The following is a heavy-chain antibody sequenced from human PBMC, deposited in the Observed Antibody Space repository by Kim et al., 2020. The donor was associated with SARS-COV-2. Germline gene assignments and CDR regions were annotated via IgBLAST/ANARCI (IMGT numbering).Heavy chain of an antibody. CDR3: ATPSGY. CDR2: ANSDTT. J-gene: IGHJ4*02. Sequence: ANSDTTEYAASVKGRFTISRDDSKNSLYLQMNSLKTEDTAVYYGATPSGYWGQGTLVNVSS. V-gene: IGHV3-72*01. D-gene: IGHD3-10*01.